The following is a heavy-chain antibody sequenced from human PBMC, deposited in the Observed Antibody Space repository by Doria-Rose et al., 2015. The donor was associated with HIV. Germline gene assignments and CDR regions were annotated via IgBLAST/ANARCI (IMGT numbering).Heavy chain of an antibody. J-gene: IGHJ4*02. D-gene: IGHD6-13*01. CDR1: GVSLSSPGMG. Sequence: QITLKESGPVLVKPTETLTLTCTVSGVSLSSPGMGVSWIRQPPGKVLEWLANIFSDDDRSYKTSLKSRLTISRGTSKSQVVLTMTDMDPVDTATYYCARIKSSRWYHKYYFDFWGQGTLVIVS. CDR2: IFSDDDR. CDR3: ARIKSSRWYHKYYFDF. V-gene: IGHV2-26*01.